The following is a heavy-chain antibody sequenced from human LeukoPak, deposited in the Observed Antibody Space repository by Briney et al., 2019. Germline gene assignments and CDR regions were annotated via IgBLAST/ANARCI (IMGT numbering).Heavy chain of an antibody. CDR1: GFTFSSYA. CDR3: ARESITMIEGPGAFDI. D-gene: IGHD3-22*01. Sequence: GRSLSLSCAATGFTFSSYAMHWVRQAPGKGLEWVAVISYDGSNKYYADSVKGRFTISRDNSKNTLYLQMNSLRAEDTAVYYCARESITMIEGPGAFDIWGQGTMVTVSS. J-gene: IGHJ3*02. V-gene: IGHV3-30-3*01. CDR2: ISYDGSNK.